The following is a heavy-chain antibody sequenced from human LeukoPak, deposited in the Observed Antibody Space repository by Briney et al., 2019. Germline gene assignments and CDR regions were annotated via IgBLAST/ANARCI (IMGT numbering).Heavy chain of an antibody. J-gene: IGHJ3*02. D-gene: IGHD3-22*01. V-gene: IGHV3-66*01. CDR2: IYSGGST. CDR3: AVGSSSGYYYAGDAFDI. CDR1: GFTVSSNY. Sequence: GGSLRLSCAASGFTVSSNYMSWVRQAPGKGLEWVSVIYSGGSTYYADSVKGRFTISRDNSKSTLYLQMNSLRAEDTAVYYCAVGSSSGYYYAGDAFDIWGQGTMVTVSS.